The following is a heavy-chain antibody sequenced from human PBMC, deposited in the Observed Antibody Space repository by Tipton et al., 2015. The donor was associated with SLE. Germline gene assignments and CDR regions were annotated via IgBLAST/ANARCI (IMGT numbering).Heavy chain of an antibody. V-gene: IGHV4-59*11. J-gene: IGHJ4*02. CDR3: AGDVADSDSTGIPGDF. D-gene: IGHD2-8*02. Sequence: TLSLTCNVSGGSITSHYWSWIRQPPGKGLEWIGYVDYIGSTNYNPSLKSRVTISIDTSKNQLSLKLRSVTAADTAVYYCAGDVADSDSTGIPGDFWGQGTLVTVSS. CDR1: GGSITSHY. CDR2: VDYIGST.